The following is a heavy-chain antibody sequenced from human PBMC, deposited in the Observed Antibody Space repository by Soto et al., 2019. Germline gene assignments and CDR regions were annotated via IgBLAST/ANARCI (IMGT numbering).Heavy chain of an antibody. J-gene: IGHJ4*02. Sequence: GASVKVSCKASGYTFTSYAMHWVRQAPGQSFEWMGCINAGNGNTKSSQKFQDRVTITRDTSASTAYMELSSLSSEDTAVYYCARGITLPTPLDYWGQGTLVTVSS. V-gene: IGHV1-3*01. D-gene: IGHD1-20*01. CDR2: INAGNGNT. CDR3: ARGITLPTPLDY. CDR1: GYTFTSYA.